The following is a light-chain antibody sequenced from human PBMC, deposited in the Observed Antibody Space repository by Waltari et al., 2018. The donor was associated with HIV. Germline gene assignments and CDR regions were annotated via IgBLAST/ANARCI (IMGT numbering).Light chain of an antibody. CDR1: QSVATY. V-gene: IGKV3-11*01. CDR3: QQRSIPST. J-gene: IGKJ5*01. CDR2: DAS. Sequence: EIMLTQSPATLSLSPGERATLSCRASQSVATYLAWFQQKPGQAPRLLFYDASNRATGIPARFTGSGSGTDLTLTISSLEPEDFGVYYCQQRSIPSTFGQGTRLEI.